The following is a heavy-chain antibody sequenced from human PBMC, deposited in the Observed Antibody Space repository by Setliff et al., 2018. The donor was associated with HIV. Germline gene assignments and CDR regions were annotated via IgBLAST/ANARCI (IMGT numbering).Heavy chain of an antibody. J-gene: IGHJ2*01. CDR2: ITTYKGNT. V-gene: IGHV1-18*01. D-gene: IGHD3-22*01. CDR3: MRDPSGYDASGYYPLRWYFDL. Sequence: ASVKVSCKASGYIFTSYAISWVRQAPGQGLEWMGWITTYKGNTNYAQKFQGRVTMTTDTSTRTVYMDLRSLRSDDTAVYYCMRDPSGYDASGYYPLRWYFDLWGRGTLVTVS. CDR1: GYIFTSYA.